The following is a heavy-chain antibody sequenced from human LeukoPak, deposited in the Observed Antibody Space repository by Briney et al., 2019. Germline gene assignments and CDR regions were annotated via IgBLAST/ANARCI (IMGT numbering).Heavy chain of an antibody. Sequence: QAGGSLRLSCAASGFTFSSYAMNWVRQAPGKGLEWVSYISSSSSTIYYADSVKGRFTISRDNAKNSLYLQMNSLRDEDTAVYYCARDAPKLWFGELPDYWGRGTLVTVSS. CDR2: ISSSSSTI. J-gene: IGHJ4*02. V-gene: IGHV3-48*02. CDR1: GFTFSSYA. D-gene: IGHD3-10*01. CDR3: ARDAPKLWFGELPDY.